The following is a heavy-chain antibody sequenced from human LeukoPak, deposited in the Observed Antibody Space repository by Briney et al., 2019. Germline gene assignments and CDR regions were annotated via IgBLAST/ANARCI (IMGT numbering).Heavy chain of an antibody. J-gene: IGHJ4*02. Sequence: HAGGSLRLSCAASGFTFSSYAMSWVRQAPGKGLEWVSAVTSSGSNTYYADSVKGRFTISRDNAKNSLFLQMNSLRAEDTAFYYCARDPVTTDWGQGTLVTVSS. D-gene: IGHD4-17*01. V-gene: IGHV3-23*01. CDR2: VTSSGSNT. CDR3: ARDPVTTD. CDR1: GFTFSSYA.